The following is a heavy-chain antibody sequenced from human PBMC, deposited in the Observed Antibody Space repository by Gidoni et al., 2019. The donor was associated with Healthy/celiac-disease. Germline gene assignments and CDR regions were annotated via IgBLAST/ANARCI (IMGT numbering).Heavy chain of an antibody. J-gene: IGHJ4*02. CDR3: AREGDGYNPGPPFDY. CDR2: ISYDGSNK. D-gene: IGHD5-12*01. V-gene: IGHV3-30-3*01. CDR1: GFPFRRYA. Sequence: QVQLVESGGGVGQPGRSLPPSCSASGFPFRRYAMLWVRQAPGKGLEWVAVISYDGSNKYYADSVKGRFTISRDNSKNTLYLQMNSLRAEDTAVYYCAREGDGYNPGPPFDYWGQGTLVTVSS.